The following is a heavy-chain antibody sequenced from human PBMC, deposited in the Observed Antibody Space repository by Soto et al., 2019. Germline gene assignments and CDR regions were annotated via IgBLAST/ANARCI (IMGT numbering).Heavy chain of an antibody. V-gene: IGHV1-69*04. Sequence: QVQLVHSGAEVKKPGSSVKVSCKASGGTFSSYTISWVRQAPGQGLEWMGRIIPILGIANYAQKFQGRVTITADKSTSTAYMELSSLRSEDTAVYYCARDAPTGSHTGGMDVWGQGTTVTVSS. CDR3: ARDAPTGSHTGGMDV. CDR2: IIPILGIA. CDR1: GGTFSSYT. J-gene: IGHJ6*02. D-gene: IGHD1-1*01.